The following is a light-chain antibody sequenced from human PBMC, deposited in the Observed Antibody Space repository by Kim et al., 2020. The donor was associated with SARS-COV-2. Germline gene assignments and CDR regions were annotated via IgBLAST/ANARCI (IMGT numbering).Light chain of an antibody. CDR1: QSVSSSY. CDR3: QQYGSSPLMYT. Sequence: EIVLTQSPGTLSLSPGERATLSCRASQSVSSSYLAWYQQKPGQAPRLLIYGASSRATGIPDRFSGSGSGTYFTLTISRLEPEDFAVYYCQQYGSSPLMYTFGQGTKLEI. J-gene: IGKJ2*01. CDR2: GAS. V-gene: IGKV3-20*01.